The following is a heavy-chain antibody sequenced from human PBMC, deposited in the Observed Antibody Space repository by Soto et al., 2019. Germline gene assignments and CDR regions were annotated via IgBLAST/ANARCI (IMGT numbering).Heavy chain of an antibody. CDR3: ARELDYAAYPKGGGDYYYGMDV. V-gene: IGHV4-34*01. CDR2: INHSGST. D-gene: IGHD4-17*01. J-gene: IGHJ6*02. CDR1: GGSFSGYY. Sequence: SETLSLTCAVYGGSFSGYYWSWIRQPPGKGLEWIGEINHSGSTNYNPSLKSRVTISVDTSKNQFSLKLTSVTAADTGVFYCARELDYAAYPKGGGDYYYGMDVWGRGTTVTVSS.